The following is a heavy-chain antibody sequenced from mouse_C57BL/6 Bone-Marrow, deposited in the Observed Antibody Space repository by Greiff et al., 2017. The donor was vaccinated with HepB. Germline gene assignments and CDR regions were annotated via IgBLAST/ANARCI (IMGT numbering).Heavy chain of an antibody. V-gene: IGHV5-9-1*02. D-gene: IGHD2-1*01. Sequence: EVKLVESGEGLVKPGGSLKLSCAASGFTFSSYAMSWVRQTPEKRLEWVAYISSGGDYIYYADTVKGRFTISRDNARNTLYLQMSSLKSEDTAMYYCTRTPLYYGNYYYAMDYWGQGTSVTVSS. CDR1: GFTFSSYA. CDR3: TRTPLYYGNYYYAMDY. CDR2: ISSGGDYI. J-gene: IGHJ4*01.